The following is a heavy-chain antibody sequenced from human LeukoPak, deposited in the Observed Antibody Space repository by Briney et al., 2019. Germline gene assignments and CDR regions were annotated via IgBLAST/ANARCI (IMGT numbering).Heavy chain of an antibody. V-gene: IGHV3-74*03. CDR3: VVGGGIY. CDR1: GFTLSNDW. J-gene: IGHJ4*02. D-gene: IGHD1-26*01. Sequence: PGGSLRLSCAASGFTLSNDWTHWVRQAPGKGLVWVSRISSDGNNTLYADSVKGRFTISRDNARNTLHLQMNSLRADDTAVYYCVVGGGIYWGQGTLVTVS. CDR2: ISSDGNNT.